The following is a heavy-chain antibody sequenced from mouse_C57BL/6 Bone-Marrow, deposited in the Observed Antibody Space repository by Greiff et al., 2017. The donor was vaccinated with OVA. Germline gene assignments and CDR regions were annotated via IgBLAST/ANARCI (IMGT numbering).Heavy chain of an antibody. J-gene: IGHJ1*03. CDR3: AFYYGSSYRYVDV. Sequence: VQLKQSGPELVKPGASVKISCKASGYSFTDYNMNWVKQSNGKRLEWIGVINPNYGTTSYNQKFKGKATLTVDQSSSTAYMQLNSLTSEDSAVYYCAFYYGSSYRYVDVWGTGTTVTVSS. CDR2: INPNYGTT. CDR1: GYSFTDYN. V-gene: IGHV1-39*01. D-gene: IGHD1-1*01.